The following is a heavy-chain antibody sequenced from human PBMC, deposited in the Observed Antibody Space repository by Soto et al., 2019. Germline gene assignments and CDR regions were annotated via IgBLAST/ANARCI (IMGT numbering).Heavy chain of an antibody. Sequence: WGSLSLSCAASGFTFITYSMNWVRQAPGKGLEWVSYISSSSSTIYYADSVKGRFTISRDNAKNSLYLQMNSLRDEDTAVYYCARRAYQLLSEDYWGQGTLVTVSS. V-gene: IGHV3-48*02. D-gene: IGHD2-2*01. CDR3: ARRAYQLLSEDY. J-gene: IGHJ4*02. CDR1: GFTFITYS. CDR2: ISSSSSTI.